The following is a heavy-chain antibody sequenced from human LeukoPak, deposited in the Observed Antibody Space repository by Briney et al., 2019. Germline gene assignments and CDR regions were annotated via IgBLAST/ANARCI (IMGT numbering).Heavy chain of an antibody. V-gene: IGHV3-33*01. CDR1: GFTFSSHG. CDR3: ARVNGDYSSHYYGMDV. J-gene: IGHJ6*04. CDR2: IWYDGSNK. D-gene: IGHD4-17*01. Sequence: PGGSLRLSCAASGFTFSSHGMHWVRQAPGKGLEWVAVIWYDGSNKYYADSVKGRFTISRDNSKNTLYLQMNSLRAEDTAVYYCARVNGDYSSHYYGMDVWGKGTTVTVSS.